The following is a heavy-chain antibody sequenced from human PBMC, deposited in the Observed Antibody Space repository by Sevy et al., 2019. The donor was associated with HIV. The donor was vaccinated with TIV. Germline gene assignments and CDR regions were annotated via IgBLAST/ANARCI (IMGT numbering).Heavy chain of an antibody. CDR3: ARASGPSYCSSTSCGRGWFDP. J-gene: IGHJ5*02. CDR1: GGSFSGYY. D-gene: IGHD2-2*01. Sequence: SETLSLTCAVYGGSFSGYYWSWIRQPPGKGLEWIGEINHSGSTNYNPSLKSRVTISVDTSKNQFSLKLSPVTAADTAVYYCARASGPSYCSSTSCGRGWFDPWGQGTLVTVSS. CDR2: INHSGST. V-gene: IGHV4-34*01.